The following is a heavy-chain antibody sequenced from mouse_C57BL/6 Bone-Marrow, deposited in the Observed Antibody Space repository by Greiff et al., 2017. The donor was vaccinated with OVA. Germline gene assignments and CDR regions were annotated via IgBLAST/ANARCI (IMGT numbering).Heavy chain of an antibody. D-gene: IGHD3-1*01. CDR1: GFTFSNYW. J-gene: IGHJ4*01. V-gene: IGHV6-3*01. CDR3: TCAGYLYYAMDY. CDR2: IRLKSDNYAT. Sequence: EVKVEESGGGLVQPGGSMKLSCVASGFTFSNYWMNWVRQSPEKGLEWVAQIRLKSDNYATNYAESVKGRFTISRDDSKSSVYLQMNNLRAEDTGIYYCTCAGYLYYAMDYWGQGTSVTVSS.